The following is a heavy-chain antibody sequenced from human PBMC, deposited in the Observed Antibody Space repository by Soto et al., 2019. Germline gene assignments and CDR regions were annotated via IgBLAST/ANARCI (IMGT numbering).Heavy chain of an antibody. Sequence: LVESGGGVVQPGRSLRLSCAASGFTSSRYVMHWIRQAPGKGLEWLAVISSDGFSQYYADSVKGRFTISRDNSKNTLYLQMNRLRVEDTATYYCAKDQRMFYYGGGSDYWGPGTLVTVSP. CDR2: ISSDGFSQ. D-gene: IGHD3-10*01. CDR1: GFTSSRYV. J-gene: IGHJ4*02. CDR3: AKDQRMFYYGGGSDY. V-gene: IGHV3-30*18.